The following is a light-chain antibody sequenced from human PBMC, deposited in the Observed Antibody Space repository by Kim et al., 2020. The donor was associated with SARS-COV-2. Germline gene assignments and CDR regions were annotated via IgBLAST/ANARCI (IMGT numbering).Light chain of an antibody. CDR3: QSYDSSLSGYV. V-gene: IGLV1-40*01. CDR1: SSNIGAGYD. Sequence: QRVTIAWTGSSSNIGAGYDVHWYKQLPGTAPKLLIYGNSNRPSGVPDRFSGSKSGTSASLAITGLQAEDEADYYCQSYDSSLSGYVFGTGTKVTVL. J-gene: IGLJ1*01. CDR2: GNS.